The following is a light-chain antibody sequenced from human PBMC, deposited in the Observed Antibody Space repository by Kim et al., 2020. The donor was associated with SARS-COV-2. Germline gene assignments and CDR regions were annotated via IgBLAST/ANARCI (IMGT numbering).Light chain of an antibody. CDR1: QSISSAF. V-gene: IGKV3-20*01. J-gene: IGKJ2*03. Sequence: SPGERATPSCRASQSISSAFLAWYQQKPGQPPRVLIYGASNRATGIPDRFGGSGSGTDFTLTISRLEPEDFAVYYCQQYGSSPLYSFGQGTKLEI. CDR3: QQYGSSPLYS. CDR2: GAS.